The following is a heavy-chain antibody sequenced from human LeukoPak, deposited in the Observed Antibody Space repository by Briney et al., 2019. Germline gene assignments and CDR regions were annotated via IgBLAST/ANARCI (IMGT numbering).Heavy chain of an antibody. CDR2: IDPSDSNT. J-gene: IGHJ4*02. Sequence: GESLKISCKGFGYSFTNYWITWVRQMPGKGLEWMGRIDPSDSNTNYSPSFRGHVTISADKSTTTAYLQWSSLEASDTAVYYCARRKSFDDWGQATLVTVSS. CDR3: ARRKSFDD. CDR1: GYSFTNYW. V-gene: IGHV5-10-1*01.